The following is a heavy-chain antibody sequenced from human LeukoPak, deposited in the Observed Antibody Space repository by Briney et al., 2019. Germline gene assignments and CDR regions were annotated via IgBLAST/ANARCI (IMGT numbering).Heavy chain of an antibody. CDR3: ARDRNYYDSSGASLWYFDL. V-gene: IGHV3-53*01. D-gene: IGHD3-22*01. CDR1: GFTVSSNY. J-gene: IGHJ2*01. CDR2: IYSGGST. Sequence: GGSLRLSCAASGFTVSSNYMSWVRQAPGKGLEWVSVIYSGGSTYYADSVKGRFTISRDNSKNTLYLQMNSLRAEDTAVYYCARDRNYYDSSGASLWYFDLWGRGTLVTVFS.